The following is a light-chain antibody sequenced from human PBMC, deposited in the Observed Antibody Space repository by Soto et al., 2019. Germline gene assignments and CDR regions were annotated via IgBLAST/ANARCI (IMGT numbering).Light chain of an antibody. Sequence: EIVLTQSPATLSLSPGEGATLSCRASQSVSSTFLAWYQHKPGRPPRLLIYDASHRATGVPARFSGSGSGTEFTLTITSLQSEDFAVYYCQQYGSSPLTFGGGTKVDIK. J-gene: IGKJ4*01. CDR1: QSVSSTF. CDR2: DAS. V-gene: IGKV3-20*01. CDR3: QQYGSSPLT.